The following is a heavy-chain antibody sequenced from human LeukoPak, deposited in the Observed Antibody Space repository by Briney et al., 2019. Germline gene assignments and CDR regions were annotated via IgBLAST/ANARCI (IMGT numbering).Heavy chain of an antibody. CDR2: IKSKTDDETA. Sequence: GSLRLSCAASGFTFSNAWMSWARQAPGKGLEWVGRIKSKTDDETAEYAAPVKGRFTISRDDSKNTLYLQMNSLKTEDTGVYYCTTDLRWELPPTDYWGQGTLVTVSS. J-gene: IGHJ4*02. D-gene: IGHD1-26*01. CDR1: GFTFSNAW. V-gene: IGHV3-15*01. CDR3: TTDLRWELPPTDY.